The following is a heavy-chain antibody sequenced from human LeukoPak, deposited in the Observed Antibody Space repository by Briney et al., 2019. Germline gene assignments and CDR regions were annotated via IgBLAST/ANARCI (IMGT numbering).Heavy chain of an antibody. J-gene: IGHJ4*02. Sequence: GSSVKVSRKASGGTFSSYAISWVRQAPGQGLEWMGGIIPIFGTANYAQKFQGRVTIAADESTSTAYMELSSLRSEDTAVYYCASCSGGSCYIMDYWGQGTLVTVSS. CDR1: GGTFSSYA. CDR2: IIPIFGTA. CDR3: ASCSGGSCYIMDY. V-gene: IGHV1-69*01. D-gene: IGHD2-15*01.